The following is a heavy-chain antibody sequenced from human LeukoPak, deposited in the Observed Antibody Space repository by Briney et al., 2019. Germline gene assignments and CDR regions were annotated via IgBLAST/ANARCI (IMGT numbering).Heavy chain of an antibody. V-gene: IGHV3-23*01. CDR2: IEYSETST. CDR3: AREARWLGYYNWFDP. J-gene: IGHJ5*02. CDR1: GFTLSSYE. Sequence: GGSLRLSCTVSGFTLSSYEMSWIRQAPGKGLEWVSSIEYSETSTHYADAVKGRFTISRDNAKNSLYLQMNSLRAEDTAVYYCAREARWLGYYNWFDPWGQGTLVTVSS. D-gene: IGHD6-19*01.